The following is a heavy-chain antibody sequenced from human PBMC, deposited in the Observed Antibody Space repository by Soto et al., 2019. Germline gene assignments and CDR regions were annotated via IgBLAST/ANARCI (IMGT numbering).Heavy chain of an antibody. V-gene: IGHV3-23*01. CDR3: AKEMTSGYYLFDY. CDR2: ISGTGGST. D-gene: IGHD3-22*01. J-gene: IGHJ4*02. CDR1: GFTFSSYA. Sequence: EVQLLQSGGGLVQPGGSLRLSCAASGFTFSSYAMSWVRQAPGKGLEWVSTISGTGGSTYYPDSVKGRFTISRDNSKNQVYLQMNSLRAEDAAVYYCAKEMTSGYYLFDYWGQGTLVTVSS.